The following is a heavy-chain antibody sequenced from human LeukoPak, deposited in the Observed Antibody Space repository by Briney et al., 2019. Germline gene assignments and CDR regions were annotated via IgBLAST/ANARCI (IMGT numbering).Heavy chain of an antibody. CDR3: AKGGDRGNYCFDS. CDR1: GFIFTKYG. V-gene: IGHV3-30*02. Sequence: PGGSLRLSCAASGFIFTKYGMSWVRQAPGKGLEWVAFIRYDASYQNYPDSVKGRFTISRDISKNTLYLQMNSLRAEDTAVYFCAKGGDRGNYCFDSWGQGTLVSVSS. CDR2: IRYDASYQ. D-gene: IGHD3-10*01. J-gene: IGHJ4*02.